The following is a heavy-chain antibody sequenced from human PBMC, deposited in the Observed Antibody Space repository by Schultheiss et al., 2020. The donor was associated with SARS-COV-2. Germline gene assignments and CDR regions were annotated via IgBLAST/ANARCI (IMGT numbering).Heavy chain of an antibody. D-gene: IGHD6-6*01. J-gene: IGHJ6*03. V-gene: IGHV3-23*01. CDR1: GFTFSSYA. Sequence: GGSLRLSCAASGFTFSSYAMSWVRQAPGKGLEWVSAISGSGGSTYYADSVKGRFTISRDNAKNSLYLQMNSLRAEDTAVYYCARGGSSSGRYYYMDVWGKGTTVTVSS. CDR3: ARGGSSSGRYYYMDV. CDR2: ISGSGGST.